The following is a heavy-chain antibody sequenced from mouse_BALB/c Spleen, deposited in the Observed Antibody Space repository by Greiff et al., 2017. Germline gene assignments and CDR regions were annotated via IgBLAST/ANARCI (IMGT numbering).Heavy chain of an antibody. CDR1: GFNIKDYY. V-gene: IGHV14-1*02. D-gene: IGHD2-2*01. Sequence: VQLQQSGAELVRPGALVKLSCKASGFNIKDYYMHWVKQRPEQGLEWIGWIDPENGNTIYDPKFQGKASITADTSSNTAYLQLSSLTSEDTAVYYCARGGYAAYWGQGTLVTVSA. CDR3: ARGGYAAY. J-gene: IGHJ3*01. CDR2: IDPENGNT.